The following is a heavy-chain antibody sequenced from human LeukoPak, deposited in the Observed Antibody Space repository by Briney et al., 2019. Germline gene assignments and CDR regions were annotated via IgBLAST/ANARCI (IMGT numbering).Heavy chain of an antibody. CDR2: IIPILGIA. J-gene: IGHJ6*02. Sequence: SVKVSCKASNYTFTSYGISWVRQAPGQGLEWIGRIIPILGIANYAQKFQGRVTITADKSTSTAYMELSSLRSEDTAVYYCAVQTVYYYYGMDVWGQGTTVTVSS. CDR3: AVQTVYYYYGMDV. V-gene: IGHV1-69*04. CDR1: NYTFTSYG. D-gene: IGHD4-11*01.